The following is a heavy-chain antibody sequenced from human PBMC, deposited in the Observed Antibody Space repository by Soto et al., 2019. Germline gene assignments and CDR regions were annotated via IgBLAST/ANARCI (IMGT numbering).Heavy chain of an antibody. CDR3: ARDPGSSYGPPDY. V-gene: IGHV3-21*01. CDR2: ISSSSSYI. CDR1: GFTFSSYS. D-gene: IGHD5-18*01. Sequence: GGSLRLSCAASGFTFSSYSMNWVRQAPGKGLEWVSSISSSSSYIYYADSVKGRFTISRDNAKNSLYLQMNSLRAEDTAVYYCARDPGSSYGPPDYWGQGTLVTVSS. J-gene: IGHJ4*02.